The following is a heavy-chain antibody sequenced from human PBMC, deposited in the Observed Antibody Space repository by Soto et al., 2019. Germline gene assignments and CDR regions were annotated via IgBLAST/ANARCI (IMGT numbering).Heavy chain of an antibody. Sequence: GASVKVSCKAYGYTFTSYGISRVRQAPGQGLEWMGWISAYNGNTNYAQKLQGRVTMTTDTSTSTAYMELRSLRSDDTAVYYCARHVVGAIQGYYYYGMDVWGQGTTVTVSS. J-gene: IGHJ6*02. CDR2: ISAYNGNT. D-gene: IGHD1-26*01. V-gene: IGHV1-18*01. CDR3: ARHVVGAIQGYYYYGMDV. CDR1: GYTFTSYG.